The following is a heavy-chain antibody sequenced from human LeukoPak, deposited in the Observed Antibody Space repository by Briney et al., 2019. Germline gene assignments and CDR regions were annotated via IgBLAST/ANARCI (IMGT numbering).Heavy chain of an antibody. CDR2: ISSNGGST. Sequence: GGSLRLSCAASGFTFSSYAMHWVRQAPGKGLEYVSAISSNGGSTYYANSVKGRFTISRDNSKNTLYLQMGSLRAEDMAVYYCARTHRPVTTPYYFDYWGQGTLVTVSS. CDR1: GFTFSSYA. V-gene: IGHV3-64*01. CDR3: ARTHRPVTTPYYFDY. J-gene: IGHJ4*02. D-gene: IGHD4-17*01.